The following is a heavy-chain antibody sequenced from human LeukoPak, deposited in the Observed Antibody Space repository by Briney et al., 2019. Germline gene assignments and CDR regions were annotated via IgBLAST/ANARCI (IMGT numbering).Heavy chain of an antibody. D-gene: IGHD1-26*01. J-gene: IGHJ4*02. CDR1: GGSFSGYY. CDR2: FYYSGST. CDR3: ARGQGGNYYLNYFDY. Sequence: SETLSLTCAVYGGSFSGYYWSWIRQPPGKGLEWIGHFYYSGSTNYNPSLKSRVTISVDTSRNQFSLKLTSVTAADTAVYYCARGQGGNYYLNYFDYWGQGALVTVSS. V-gene: IGHV4-59*01.